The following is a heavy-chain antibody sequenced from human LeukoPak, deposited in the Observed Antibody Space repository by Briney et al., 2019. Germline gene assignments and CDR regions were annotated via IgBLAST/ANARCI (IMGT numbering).Heavy chain of an antibody. V-gene: IGHV3-48*03. CDR2: ISSSGSTI. Sequence: GGSLRLSCAASGFTFSSYEMTWVRQAPGKGLEWVSYISSSGSTIYYADSVKGRFTISRDNAKNSLYLQMNSLRAEDTAVYYCARETYYYGSGSYDGYWGQGTLVTVSS. CDR1: GFTFSSYE. CDR3: ARETYYYGSGSYDGY. D-gene: IGHD3-10*01. J-gene: IGHJ4*02.